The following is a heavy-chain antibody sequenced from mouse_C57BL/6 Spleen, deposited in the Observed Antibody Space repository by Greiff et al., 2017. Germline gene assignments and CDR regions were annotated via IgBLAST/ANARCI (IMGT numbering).Heavy chain of an antibody. V-gene: IGHV7-3*01. Sequence: EVQLVESGGGLVQPGGSLSLSCAASGFTFTDYYMSWFRQPPGKALEWLGFIRNKANGYTTEYSASVKGRFTISRDNSQSILYLQMNALRAEDSATYYCARSGSSYPYYAMDYWGQGTSVTVSS. CDR2: IRNKANGYTT. J-gene: IGHJ4*01. D-gene: IGHD1-1*01. CDR3: ARSGSSYPYYAMDY. CDR1: GFTFTDYY.